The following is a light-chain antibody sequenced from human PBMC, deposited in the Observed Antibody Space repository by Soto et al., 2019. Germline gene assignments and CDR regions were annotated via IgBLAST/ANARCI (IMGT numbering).Light chain of an antibody. CDR1: SSNIGSNY. CDR3: AAWDDSLSGVV. J-gene: IGLJ2*01. CDR2: RNS. Sequence: QAVVTQPPSASGTPGQRVTISCSGSSSNIGSNYVYWYQQLPGTVPQLLIYRNSERPSGVADRFSGSKSGTSASLAISGLRSEDEADYYCAAWDDSLSGVVFGGGTKLTVL. V-gene: IGLV1-47*01.